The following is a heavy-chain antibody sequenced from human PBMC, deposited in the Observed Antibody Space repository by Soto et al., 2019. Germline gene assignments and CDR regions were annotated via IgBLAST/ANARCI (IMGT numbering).Heavy chain of an antibody. J-gene: IGHJ5*02. D-gene: IGHD3-9*01. Sequence: GASVKVSCKASGYTFTGYYMHWVRQAPGQGLEWMGWINPNSGGTNYAQKFQGWVTMTRDTSISTAYMELSRLRSDDTAVYYCARDLVGYDILTGYPSNWFDPWGQGTLVTVSS. V-gene: IGHV1-2*04. CDR3: ARDLVGYDILTGYPSNWFDP. CDR1: GYTFTGYY. CDR2: INPNSGGT.